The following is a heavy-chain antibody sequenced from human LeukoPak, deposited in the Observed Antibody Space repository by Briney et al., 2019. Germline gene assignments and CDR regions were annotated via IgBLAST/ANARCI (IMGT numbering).Heavy chain of an antibody. CDR3: AKDYRYCTSTSCYGDDAFDI. V-gene: IGHV3-23*01. CDR1: GFTFSSYA. Sequence: GGSLRLSCAASGFTFSSYAMSWVRQAPGKGLEWVSAISGSGGRTYYADSVKGRFTISRDNSKNTLYLQMNSLRAEDTAVYYCAKDYRYCTSTSCYGDDAFDIWGQGTVVSVSS. J-gene: IGHJ3*02. D-gene: IGHD2-2*01. CDR2: ISGSGGRT.